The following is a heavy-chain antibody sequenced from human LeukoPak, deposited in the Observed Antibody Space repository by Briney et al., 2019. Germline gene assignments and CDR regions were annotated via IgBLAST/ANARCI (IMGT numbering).Heavy chain of an antibody. D-gene: IGHD3-10*01. Sequence: PGGSLRLSCAASGFTFSSYWMSWVRQAPGKGLEWVANIKQDGSEKYYVDSVKGRFTISRDNAKNSLYLQMNSLRAEDTAVYYCTRHVWSGGDYYGSGSYMVYWGQGTLVTVSS. CDR2: IKQDGSEK. J-gene: IGHJ4*02. V-gene: IGHV3-7*03. CDR1: GFTFSSYW. CDR3: TRHVWSGGDYYGSGSYMVY.